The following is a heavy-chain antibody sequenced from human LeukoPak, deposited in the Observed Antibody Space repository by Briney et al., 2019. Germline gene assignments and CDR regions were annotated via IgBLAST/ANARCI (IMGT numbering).Heavy chain of an antibody. D-gene: IGHD3-22*01. V-gene: IGHV3-73*01. Sequence: PGGSLRLSCAASGFTFSGSAIHWVRQASGIGLEWLGRIRSKASSYATAYAASVNGRFTISRDDSQNTAYLQMNSLKTEDTAVYYCTSRPAPFYYYDSSASDAFESWGQGTMVTVSS. CDR3: TSRPAPFYYYDSSASDAFES. CDR1: GFTFSGSA. J-gene: IGHJ3*02. CDR2: IRSKASSYAT.